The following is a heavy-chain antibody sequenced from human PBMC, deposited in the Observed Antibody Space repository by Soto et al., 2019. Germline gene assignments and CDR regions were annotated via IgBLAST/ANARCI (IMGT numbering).Heavy chain of an antibody. CDR3: ARDGPAVAGIDY. D-gene: IGHD6-19*01. V-gene: IGHV4-31*03. J-gene: IGHJ4*02. CDR2: IDYSGST. Sequence: QVQLQESGPGLVKPSQTLSLTCTVSGGSISSGGYYWSWIRQHPGKGLGWIGYIDYSGSTYYNPSLKSRVTISVDTSKNQFSLKLSSVTAADTAVYYCARDGPAVAGIDYWGQGTLVTVSS. CDR1: GGSISSGGYY.